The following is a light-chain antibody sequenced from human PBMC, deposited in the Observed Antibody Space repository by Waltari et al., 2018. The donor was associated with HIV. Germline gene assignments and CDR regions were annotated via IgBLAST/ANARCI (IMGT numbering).Light chain of an antibody. J-gene: IGLJ1*01. CDR2: AVT. V-gene: IGLV2-23*02. Sequence: QSALTQPASVSGSPGQSITISCTATSSDVASYNLVSWYQQHPGKAPKVMIYAVTKRPSGVSNRFSGSKSDNTASLTISGLQAEDEADYSCCSYAGTGTYVFGTGTKVTVL. CDR3: CSYAGTGTYV. CDR1: SSDVASYNL.